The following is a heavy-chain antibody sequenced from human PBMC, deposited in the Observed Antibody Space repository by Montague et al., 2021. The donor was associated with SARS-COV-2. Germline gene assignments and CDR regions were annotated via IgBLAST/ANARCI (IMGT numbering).Heavy chain of an antibody. D-gene: IGHD3-22*01. CDR1: GGSINDHY. V-gene: IGHV4-4*09. Sequence: SETLSLTCTVSGGSINDHYRSWTRQPPGKGLEWTGYISSNGKTNYNPSLKSRVTLSADASRNEFSLKLDSVTAADTAVYFCARRGYYDSAGYHWHLDLWGRGMLVTVSS. J-gene: IGHJ2*01. CDR2: ISSNGKT. CDR3: ARRGYYDSAGYHWHLDL.